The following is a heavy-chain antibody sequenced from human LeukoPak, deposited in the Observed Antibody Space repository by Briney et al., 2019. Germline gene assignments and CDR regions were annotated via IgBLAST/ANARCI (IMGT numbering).Heavy chain of an antibody. J-gene: IGHJ6*04. CDR3: ARGSRRVPAAIMDV. Sequence: GGSLRLSCAASGFTFSSYWMHWVRHAPGKGLVWVSRINSDGTSTSYADSVKGRFTVSRDNAKNTLYLQMSSLRAEDTAVYYCARGSRRVPAAIMDVWGKGTTVTISS. V-gene: IGHV3-74*01. D-gene: IGHD2-2*01. CDR2: INSDGTST. CDR1: GFTFSSYW.